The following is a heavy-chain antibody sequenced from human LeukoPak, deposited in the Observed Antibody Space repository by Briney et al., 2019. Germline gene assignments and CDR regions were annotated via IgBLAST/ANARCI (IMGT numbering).Heavy chain of an antibody. Sequence: PSETLSLTCTVSGGSISSYYWGWIRQPPGKGLEWIGSIYYSGSTYYNPSLKSRVTISVDTSKNQFSLNLNSVTAADTAVYYCALWGYFDGSGRHFWGQGTLVTVSS. CDR1: GGSISSYY. CDR2: IYYSGST. J-gene: IGHJ4*02. V-gene: IGHV4-39*07. D-gene: IGHD3-22*01. CDR3: ALWGYFDGSGRHF.